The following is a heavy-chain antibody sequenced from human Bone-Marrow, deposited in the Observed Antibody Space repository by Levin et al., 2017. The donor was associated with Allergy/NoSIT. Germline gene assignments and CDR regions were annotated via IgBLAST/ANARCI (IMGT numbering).Heavy chain of an antibody. Sequence: AGGSLRLSCVASGVNFNFYTFQWVRQAPGKGLEWVSSITSSSGFITYADSVKGRFTVTRDNDKESLYLEMTNLKVDDTAVYYCSKDRVGQNDYGGKREEFDPWGQGTLVSVSP. V-gene: IGHV3-21*04. J-gene: IGHJ5*02. CDR1: GVNFNFYT. CDR3: SKDRVGQNDYGGKREEFDP. CDR2: ITSSSGFI. D-gene: IGHD4-23*01.